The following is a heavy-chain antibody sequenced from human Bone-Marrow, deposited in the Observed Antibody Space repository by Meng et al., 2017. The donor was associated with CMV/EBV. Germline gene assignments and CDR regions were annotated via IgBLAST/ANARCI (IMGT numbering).Heavy chain of an antibody. Sequence: CAASGLTFNNYAMSWVRQAPGKGLEWVSSISGSGDNIYYADSVKGRLTISRDNSKNTLYLQMNSLRAEDTAVYYCASNPPFSVQLIDYWGQGTLVTVSS. J-gene: IGHJ4*02. CDR2: ISGSGDNI. CDR1: GLTFNNYA. D-gene: IGHD2-2*01. CDR3: ASNPPFSVQLIDY. V-gene: IGHV3-23*01.